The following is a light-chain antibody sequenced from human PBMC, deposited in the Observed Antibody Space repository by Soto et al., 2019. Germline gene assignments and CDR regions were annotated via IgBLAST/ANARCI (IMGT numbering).Light chain of an antibody. Sequence: QSALTQPASVSGSPGQSITISCTGTLSDVGGYNYVSWYQHHPGKAPKLMIYEVSNRPSGISNRFSGSKSGNTASLTISGLQADDEADYYCHSYTSSSTYVFGTGTKLTVL. V-gene: IGLV2-14*01. CDR2: EVS. CDR3: HSYTSSSTYV. CDR1: LSDVGGYNY. J-gene: IGLJ1*01.